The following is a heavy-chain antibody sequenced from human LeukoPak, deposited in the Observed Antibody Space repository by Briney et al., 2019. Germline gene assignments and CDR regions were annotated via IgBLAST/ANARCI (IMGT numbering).Heavy chain of an antibody. J-gene: IGHJ3*02. CDR1: GYSISSGYY. V-gene: IGHV4-38-2*01. Sequence: PSETLSLTCAVSGYSISSGYYWGWLRQPPGKGLEWIGSIYHSGSTYYNPSLKSRVTISVDTSKNQFSLKLSSVTAADTAVYYCVGCGGDCSRNAFDIWGQGTMVTVSS. CDR2: IYHSGST. D-gene: IGHD2-21*01. CDR3: VGCGGDCSRNAFDI.